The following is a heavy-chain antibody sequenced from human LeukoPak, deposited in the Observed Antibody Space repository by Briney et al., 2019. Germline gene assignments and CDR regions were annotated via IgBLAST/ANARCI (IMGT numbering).Heavy chain of an antibody. CDR2: ISGSGGST. D-gene: IGHD6-19*01. CDR3: AKGTRIAVAFDY. Sequence: GGSLRLSCAASGFTFSSYAMSWVRQAPGKGLGWVSAISGSGGSTYYADSVKGRFTISRDNSKNTLYLQMNSLRPEDTAVYYCAKGTRIAVAFDYWGQGTLVTVSS. J-gene: IGHJ4*02. CDR1: GFTFSSYA. V-gene: IGHV3-23*01.